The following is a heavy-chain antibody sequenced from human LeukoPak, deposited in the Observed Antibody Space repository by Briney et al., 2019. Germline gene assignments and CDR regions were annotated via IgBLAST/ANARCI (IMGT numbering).Heavy chain of an antibody. Sequence: GRSLRLSCAASGFTFSSYGMHWVRQAPGKELEWVAVISYDGSNKYYADSVKGRFTISRDSSKNTLYLLMNSLRAEDTAVYYCAKDQDSFESSGYYYVFYYWGQGTLVTVSS. CDR2: ISYDGSNK. D-gene: IGHD3-22*01. CDR3: AKDQDSFESSGYYYVFYY. CDR1: GFTFSSYG. J-gene: IGHJ4*02. V-gene: IGHV3-30*18.